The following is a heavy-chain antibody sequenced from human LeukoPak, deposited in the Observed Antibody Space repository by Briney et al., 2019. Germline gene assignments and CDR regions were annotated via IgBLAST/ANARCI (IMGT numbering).Heavy chain of an antibody. J-gene: IGHJ4*02. CDR1: GGTFSSYA. CDR2: IIPIFGTA. D-gene: IGHD3-22*01. V-gene: IGHV1-69*06. CDR3: ARGHDSSGYYYGDFDY. Sequence: ASVKVSCKASGGTFSSYAISWVRQAPGQGLEWMGGIIPIFGTANYAQKFQGRVTITADKSTSTAYMELSSLRSEDTAVYYCARGHDSSGYYYGDFDYWGQGTLVTVSS.